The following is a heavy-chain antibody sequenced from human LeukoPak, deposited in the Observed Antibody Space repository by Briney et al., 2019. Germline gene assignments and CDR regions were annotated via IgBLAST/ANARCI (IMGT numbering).Heavy chain of an antibody. CDR3: AKESWAVAGTGGWFDP. J-gene: IGHJ5*02. D-gene: IGHD6-19*01. V-gene: IGHV3-23*01. CDR1: GFTFSSYA. CDR2: ISGSDGSA. Sequence: GGSLRLSCAACGFTFSSYAMSWVRQAPGKGLEWVSDISGSDGSAYYADSVKGRFTIYRDNSKNTLYLQMNSLRVEDTAVYYCAKESWAVAGTGGWFDPWGQGSLVTVSS.